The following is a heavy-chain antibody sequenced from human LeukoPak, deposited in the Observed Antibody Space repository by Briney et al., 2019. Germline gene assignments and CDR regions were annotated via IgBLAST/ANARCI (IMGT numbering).Heavy chain of an antibody. J-gene: IGHJ4*02. V-gene: IGHV3-30*04. CDR3: ARDRYRSGWYVDY. Sequence: GRSLRLSCAASRFTFSSYAMHWVRQAPGKGLEWVALISYDGNNKDYADSVKGRFTISRDNSKNTLYLQMNSLRAEDAAVYYCARDRYRSGWYVDYWGQGTLVTVSS. CDR2: ISYDGNNK. D-gene: IGHD6-19*01. CDR1: RFTFSSYA.